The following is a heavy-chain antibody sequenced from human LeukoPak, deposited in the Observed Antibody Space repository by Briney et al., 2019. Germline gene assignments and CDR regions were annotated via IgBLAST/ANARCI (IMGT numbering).Heavy chain of an antibody. V-gene: IGHV1-2*02. J-gene: IGHJ6*03. CDR1: GYIFTSYY. CDR3: ARGYYDILTGYLPYYYYYMDV. CDR2: INPNSGGT. Sequence: ASVKVSCKASGYIFTSYYIHWVRQAPGQGLEWMGWINPNSGGTNYAQKFQGRVTMTRDTSISTAYMELSRLRSDDTAVYYCARGYYDILTGYLPYYYYYMDVWGKGTTVTISS. D-gene: IGHD3-9*01.